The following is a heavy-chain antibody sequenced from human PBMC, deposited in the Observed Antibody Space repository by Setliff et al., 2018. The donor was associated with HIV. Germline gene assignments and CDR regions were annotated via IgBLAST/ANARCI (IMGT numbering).Heavy chain of an antibody. CDR3: ARDPPGYGDSNDY. D-gene: IGHD4-17*01. CDR2: IHYSGSS. V-gene: IGHV4-59*01. J-gene: IGHJ4*02. Sequence: PSETLSLTCPVSGGSISGYYWSWVRQPPEKRLELIGFIHYSGSSDYNPSLRSRVTISIDTSKNQFSLNLRSVTAAHTAVYYCARDPPGYGDSNDYWGQGTLVTVSS. CDR1: GGSISGYY.